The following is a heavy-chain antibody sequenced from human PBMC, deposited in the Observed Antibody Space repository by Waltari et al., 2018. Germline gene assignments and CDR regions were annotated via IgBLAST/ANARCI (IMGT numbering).Heavy chain of an antibody. CDR3: ATEYDFWSGYLVAAFDI. D-gene: IGHD3-3*01. CDR2: VDPEDGET. Sequence: EVQLVQSGAEVKKPGATVKISCKASGYTFTDYYMHWVQQAPGKGLEWMGRVDPEDGETIYAEKFQGRVTITADTSTDTAYMELSSLRSEDTAVYYCATEYDFWSGYLVAAFDIWGQGTMVTVSS. V-gene: IGHV1-69-2*01. CDR1: GYTFTDYY. J-gene: IGHJ3*02.